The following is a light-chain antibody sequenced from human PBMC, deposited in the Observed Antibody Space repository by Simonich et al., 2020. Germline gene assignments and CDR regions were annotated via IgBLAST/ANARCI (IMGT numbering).Light chain of an antibody. J-gene: IGKJ2*01. V-gene: IGKV3-15*01. Sequence: EIVMTQSPATLSVSPGERATLSCRASQSVSSNLAWYPQKPGQAPRHLIYGASTRATCIPARFSGSGSGTYFTLTISSLQAEDVAVYYCQQYYSTPYTFGQGTKLEIK. CDR2: GAS. CDR1: QSVSSN. CDR3: QQYYSTPYT.